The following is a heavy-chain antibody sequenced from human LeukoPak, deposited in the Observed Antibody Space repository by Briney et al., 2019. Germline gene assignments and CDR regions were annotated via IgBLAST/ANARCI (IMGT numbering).Heavy chain of an antibody. CDR3: ARGRNGGVIKGKLGMDV. J-gene: IGHJ6*02. Sequence: SETLSLTCTVSGGSISSGDYYWSWIRQPPGKGLEWIGEINHSGSTNYNPSLKSRVTISVGTSKNQFSLKLSSVTAADTAVYYCARGRNGGVIKGKLGMDVWGQGTTVTVSS. CDR1: GGSISSGDYY. CDR2: INHSGST. V-gene: IGHV4-39*07. D-gene: IGHD4-23*01.